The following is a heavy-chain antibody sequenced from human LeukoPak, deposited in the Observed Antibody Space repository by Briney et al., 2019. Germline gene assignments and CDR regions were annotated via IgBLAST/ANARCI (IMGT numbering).Heavy chain of an antibody. CDR3: ARDTSSTSCFDY. D-gene: IGHD2-2*01. J-gene: IGHJ4*02. V-gene: IGHV4-59*01. CDR2: IYYSGST. Sequence: SETLSLTCTVSGGSLSSYYWSWIRQPPGKGLEWIGYIYYSGSTNYNPSLKSRVTISVDTSKNQFSLKLSSVTAADTAVYYCARDTSSTSCFDYWGQGTLVTVSS. CDR1: GGSLSSYY.